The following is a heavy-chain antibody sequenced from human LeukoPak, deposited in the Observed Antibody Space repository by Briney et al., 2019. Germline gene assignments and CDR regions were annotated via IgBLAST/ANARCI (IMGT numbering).Heavy chain of an antibody. CDR3: ARDAWGSYGFDY. V-gene: IGHV4-59*01. Sequence: SETLSLTCTVSGGSISSYYWSWIRQPPGKGLEWIGYIYYSGSTDYNPSLKSRVTISVDTSKNQFSLKLSSVTAADTAVYYCARDAWGSYGFDYWGQGTLVTVSS. J-gene: IGHJ4*02. CDR1: GGSISSYY. CDR2: IYYSGST. D-gene: IGHD3-16*01.